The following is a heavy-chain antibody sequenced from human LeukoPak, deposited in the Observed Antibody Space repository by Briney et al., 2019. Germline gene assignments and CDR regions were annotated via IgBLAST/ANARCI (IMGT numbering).Heavy chain of an antibody. V-gene: IGHV4-39*07. J-gene: IGHJ6*03. D-gene: IGHD1-14*01. CDR2: IYYGGTT. CDR1: GGSITSSGSY. Sequence: SETLSLTCTVSGGSITSSGSYWGWIRQPPGEGLEWIGNIYYGGTTYYNPSLKSRATMSVDTSKNQFSLKLTSVTAADTAVYYCARYDHAPSYYYYYMDVWGKGTTVTVPS. CDR3: ARYDHAPSYYYYYMDV.